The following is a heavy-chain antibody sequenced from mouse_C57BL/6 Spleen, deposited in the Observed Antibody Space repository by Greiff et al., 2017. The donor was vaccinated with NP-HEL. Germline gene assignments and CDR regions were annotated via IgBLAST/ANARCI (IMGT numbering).Heavy chain of an antibody. J-gene: IGHJ2*01. V-gene: IGHV1-81*01. CDR3: AREDYDDGALFDY. CDR2: IYPRSGNT. CDR1: GYTFTSYG. D-gene: IGHD2-4*01. Sequence: VQGVESGAELARPGASVKLSCKASGYTFTSYGISWVKQRTGQGLEWIGEIYPRSGNTYYNEKFKGKATLTADKSSSTAYMELRSLTSEDSAVYFCAREDYDDGALFDYWGQGTTLTVSS.